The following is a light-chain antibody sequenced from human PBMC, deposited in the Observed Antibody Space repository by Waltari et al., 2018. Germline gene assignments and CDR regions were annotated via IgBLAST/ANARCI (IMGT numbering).Light chain of an antibody. Sequence: EIVLTQSPATLSLSPGERATLSCRASQSVSSYLAWYQQKPGQAPRLLIYDASNRATGIPARFSGSGSGTDFTLTISSLEREDFAVYYCQQRSNWPPYTFGQGTKLEIK. J-gene: IGKJ2*01. V-gene: IGKV3-11*01. CDR1: QSVSSY. CDR2: DAS. CDR3: QQRSNWPPYT.